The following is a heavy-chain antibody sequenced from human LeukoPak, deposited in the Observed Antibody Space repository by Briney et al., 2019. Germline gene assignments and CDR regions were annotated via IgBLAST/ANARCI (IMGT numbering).Heavy chain of an antibody. J-gene: IGHJ4*02. CDR2: IWYDGSNK. D-gene: IGHD4-17*01. Sequence: GGSLRLSCAASGFTFSSYGMHWVRQAPGKGLEWVGVIWYDGSNKYYADSVKGRFTISRDNSKNTLYLQMNSLRAEDTAVYYCAKDARLYGDYVPYFDYWGQGTLVTVSS. CDR1: GFTFSSYG. V-gene: IGHV3-33*06. CDR3: AKDARLYGDYVPYFDY.